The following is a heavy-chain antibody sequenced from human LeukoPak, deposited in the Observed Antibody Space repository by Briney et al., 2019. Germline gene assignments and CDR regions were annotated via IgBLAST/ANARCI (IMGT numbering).Heavy chain of an antibody. Sequence: PLETLSLTCTVSGGSISSSSYYWGWIRQPPGKGLEWIGSIYYSGSTNYNPSLKSRVTISVDTSNNQFSLKLSSVTAADTALYYCARGYYDSSGYSAPFDYWGQGTLVTVSS. CDR1: GGSISSSSYY. D-gene: IGHD3-22*01. V-gene: IGHV4-39*07. CDR3: ARGYYDSSGYSAPFDY. J-gene: IGHJ4*02. CDR2: IYYSGST.